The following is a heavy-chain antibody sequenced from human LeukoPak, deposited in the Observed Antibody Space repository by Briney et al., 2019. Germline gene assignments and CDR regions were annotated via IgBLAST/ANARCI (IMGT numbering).Heavy chain of an antibody. CDR2: ISGSGGST. V-gene: IGHV3-23*01. D-gene: IGHD1-1*01. CDR1: GFTFSSYA. J-gene: IGHJ6*03. Sequence: HPGGSLILSCAASGFTFSSYAMSWVRQAPGKGLEWVSAISGSGGSTYYADSVKGRFTISRDNSKNTLYLQMNSLRAEDTAVYYCAKGKTGGYYYYYMDVWGKGTTVTVSS. CDR3: AKGKTGGYYYYYMDV.